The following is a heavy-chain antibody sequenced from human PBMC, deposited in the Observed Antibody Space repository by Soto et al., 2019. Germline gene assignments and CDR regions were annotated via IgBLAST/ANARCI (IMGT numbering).Heavy chain of an antibody. CDR3: ARDDVLCDGGRCYGIPLDV. CDR1: GFTFSSYS. Sequence: GGSLRLSCAPSGFTFSSYSMNWVRQAPGKGLEWVSSISSSSSYIYYADSVKGRFTISRDNAKNSLYLQMNSLRAEDTAVYYCARDDVLCDGGRCYGIPLDVWGKGTTVTVSS. V-gene: IGHV3-21*01. J-gene: IGHJ6*04. D-gene: IGHD2-15*01. CDR2: ISSSSSYI.